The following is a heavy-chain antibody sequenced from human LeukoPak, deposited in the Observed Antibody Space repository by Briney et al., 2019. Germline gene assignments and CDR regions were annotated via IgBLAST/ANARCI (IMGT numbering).Heavy chain of an antibody. V-gene: IGHV4-30-2*01. Sequence: SETLSLTCAVSGGSISSGGYSWSWIRQPPGKGLEWIGYIHQSGGTYYNPSLKSRVTISVDRSKNQFSLKLSSVTAADTAVYYCARGPRRIAAAGYYGMDVWGQGTTVTVSS. CDR2: IHQSGGT. CDR1: GGSISSGGYS. CDR3: ARGPRRIAAAGYYGMDV. J-gene: IGHJ6*02. D-gene: IGHD6-13*01.